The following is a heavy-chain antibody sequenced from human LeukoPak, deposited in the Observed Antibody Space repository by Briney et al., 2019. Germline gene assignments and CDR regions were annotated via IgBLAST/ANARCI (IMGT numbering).Heavy chain of an antibody. J-gene: IGHJ4*02. CDR2: ISYDGSNK. V-gene: IGHV3-30*03. D-gene: IGHD3-22*01. CDR1: GFTFSSYG. Sequence: PGGSLTLSCAASGFTFSSYGMHWVRQAPGKGLEWVAVISYDGSNKYYADSVKGRFTISRDNSKNTLYLQMNSLRAEDTAVYYCATDRDYYYDSSGVEPFDYWGQGTLVTVSS. CDR3: ATDRDYYYDSSGVEPFDY.